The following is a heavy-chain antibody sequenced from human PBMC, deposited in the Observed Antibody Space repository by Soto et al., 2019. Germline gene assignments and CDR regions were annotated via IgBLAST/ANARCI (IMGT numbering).Heavy chain of an antibody. J-gene: IGHJ2*01. CDR3: ARGNHRWLQLWYFDL. CDR1: GGTFSNYP. CDR2: IITIFGTV. Sequence: QVQLVQSGAEGKKPGSSVKVSCNASGGTFSNYPISWVRQAPVQGLEWMGGIITIFGTVNYAQKFQGKVTITADESTSTADMELSSLRSKDTAVYCRARGNHRWLQLWYFDLWGRGTLVTVSS. V-gene: IGHV1-69*01. D-gene: IGHD5-12*01.